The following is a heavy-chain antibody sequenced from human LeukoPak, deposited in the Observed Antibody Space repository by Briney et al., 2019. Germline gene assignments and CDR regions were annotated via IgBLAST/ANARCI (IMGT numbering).Heavy chain of an antibody. D-gene: IGHD3-3*01. CDR1: GYTFTSYA. V-gene: IGHV1-3*01. CDR3: AGEIPNYDFRSGPFDY. Sequence: ASVKVSCKASGYTFTSYAMHWVRQAPGQRLEWMGWINAGNGNTKYSQKFQGRVTITRDTSASTAYMELSSLRSEDTAVYYCAGEIPNYDFRSGPFDYWGQGTLVTVSS. CDR2: INAGNGNT. J-gene: IGHJ4*02.